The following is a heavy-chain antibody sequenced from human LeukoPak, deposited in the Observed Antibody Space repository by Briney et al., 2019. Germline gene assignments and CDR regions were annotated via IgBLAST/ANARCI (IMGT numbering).Heavy chain of an antibody. CDR2: ISSSSSYM. J-gene: IGHJ6*02. CDR1: GSTFSSYS. Sequence: GGSLRLSCAASGSTFSSYSMNWVRQAPGKGLEWVSSISSSSSYMYYADSVKGRFTISRDNAKNSLYLQMNSLRAEDTAVYYCARCLYYYDSSGYPYYYGMDVWGQGTTVTVSS. CDR3: ARCLYYYDSSGYPYYYGMDV. D-gene: IGHD3-22*01. V-gene: IGHV3-21*01.